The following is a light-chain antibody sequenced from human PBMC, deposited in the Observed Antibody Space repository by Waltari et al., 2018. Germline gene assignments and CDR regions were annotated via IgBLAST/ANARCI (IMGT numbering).Light chain of an antibody. V-gene: IGLV3-1*01. J-gene: IGLJ3*02. CDR2: QDK. CDR3: QAWDTTTTWV. CDR1: KLGDKY. Sequence: SLELTQPPSVSVSPGPTATITCFPDKLGDKYVSWYQQRPGQSPVLVIYQDKKRPSGIPERFSGSNSGNTATLTISGAQALDEGDYYCQAWDTTTTWVFGGGTKVTVL.